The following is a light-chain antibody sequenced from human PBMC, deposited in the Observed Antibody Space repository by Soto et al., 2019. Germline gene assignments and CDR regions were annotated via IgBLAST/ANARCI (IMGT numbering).Light chain of an antibody. Sequence: EIVLTQSPATLSLSPGERATLSCRASQSFSSFLTWYQHQPAQDPLILIYDASKRATGIPARFSGSGSVTDLTLTISGLEPEDFGVYYWQQRSNWYTFGPGTKLEIK. CDR3: QQRSNWYT. J-gene: IGKJ2*01. CDR1: QSFSSF. V-gene: IGKV3-11*01. CDR2: DAS.